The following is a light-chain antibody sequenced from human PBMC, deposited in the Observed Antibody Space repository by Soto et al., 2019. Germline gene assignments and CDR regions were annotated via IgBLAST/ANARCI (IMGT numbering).Light chain of an antibody. V-gene: IGLV2-23*03. J-gene: IGLJ2*01. Sequence: QSALTQPASVSGSPGQSITISYTGTNSDVGSYNLVSWYQHHPGKAPKLIIYEGSKRHSGVSNRFSGSNSDNTASLTISGLRAEDEADYYFCSFAGSGSFVVFGGGTKLTVL. CDR1: NSDVGSYNL. CDR3: CSFAGSGSFVV. CDR2: EGS.